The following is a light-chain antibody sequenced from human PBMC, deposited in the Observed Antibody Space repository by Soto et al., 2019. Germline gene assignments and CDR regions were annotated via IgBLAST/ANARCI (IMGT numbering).Light chain of an antibody. CDR3: CSYAGNNIFV. CDR1: SSDVGTYNP. J-gene: IGLJ1*01. CDR2: EDT. V-gene: IGLV2-23*01. Sequence: QSALTQPASVSGSPGQSVTISCTGTSSDVGTYNPVSWYQHHPGKAPKLMIYEDTKRPSGVSLRFSGSKSGNTASMTISGLQAEDEANYYCCSYAGNNIFVFGTGTKLTVL.